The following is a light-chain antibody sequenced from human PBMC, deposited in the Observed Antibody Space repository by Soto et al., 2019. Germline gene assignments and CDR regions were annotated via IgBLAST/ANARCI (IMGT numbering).Light chain of an antibody. Sequence: EIVLTQSQATLSVSPSEGVKLXWRSSHSVSSNLAWYQQKPGQAPRLLIYGASTRATGIPARFSGSGSGTEFTLTISSLQPDDFATYYCQHYNSYSEAFGQGTKVDIK. CDR2: GAS. V-gene: IGKV3-15*01. J-gene: IGKJ1*01. CDR1: HSVSSN. CDR3: QHYNSYSEA.